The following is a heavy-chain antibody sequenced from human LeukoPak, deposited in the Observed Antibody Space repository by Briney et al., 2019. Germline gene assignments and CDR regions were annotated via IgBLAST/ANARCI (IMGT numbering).Heavy chain of an antibody. D-gene: IGHD3-3*01. CDR1: GFTFSTYC. Sequence: GGSLRLSCAASGFTFSTYCMNWVRQPPGKGLEWVAYISSSGTNIKYTDSVKGRFTVSRDNAKNSLFLQMNSLRADDTAVYYCARDGRITMFGVVPTPYSLDVWGQGTTVTVSS. V-gene: IGHV3-48*01. J-gene: IGHJ6*02. CDR2: ISSSGTNI. CDR3: ARDGRITMFGVVPTPYSLDV.